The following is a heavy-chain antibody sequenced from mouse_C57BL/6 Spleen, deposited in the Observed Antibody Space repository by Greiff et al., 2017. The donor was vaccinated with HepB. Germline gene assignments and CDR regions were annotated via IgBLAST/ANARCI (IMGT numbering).Heavy chain of an antibody. D-gene: IGHD1-1*01. CDR1: GFSFTSYG. CDR3: AKTPAYYGSREGWYFDV. CDR2: IWRGGST. Sequence: QVQLKESGPGLVQPSQSLSITCTVSGFSFTSYGVHWVRQSPGKGLEWLGVIWRGGSTDYNAAFMSRLSITKDNSKSQVFFKMNSLQADDPAIYYCAKTPAYYGSREGWYFDVWGTGTTVTVSS. V-gene: IGHV2-5*01. J-gene: IGHJ1*03.